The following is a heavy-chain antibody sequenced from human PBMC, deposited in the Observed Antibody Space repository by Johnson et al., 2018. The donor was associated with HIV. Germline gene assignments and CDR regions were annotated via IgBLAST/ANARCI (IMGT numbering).Heavy chain of an antibody. Sequence: VQLVESGGGVVQPGGSLRLSCAASGFTFTSYGMHWVRQAPGKGLEWVAFIRYDGRNKYYPDSVKGRFTISRDNSKYTLYLHMNNLTTEDTAVYYCARRLAHYYDTGGAFDIWGQGTMVTVSS. J-gene: IGHJ3*02. D-gene: IGHD3-22*01. CDR1: GFTFTSYG. CDR2: IRYDGRNK. CDR3: ARRLAHYYDTGGAFDI. V-gene: IGHV3-30*02.